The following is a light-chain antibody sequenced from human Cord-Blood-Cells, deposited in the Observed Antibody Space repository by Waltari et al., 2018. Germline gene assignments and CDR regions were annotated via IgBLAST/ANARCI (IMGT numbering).Light chain of an antibody. Sequence: SYELTQPPSVSVSPGQTASITCSGDKLGDKYACWYQQKPGQSPVLAIYQDSKRPSGIPERFSGSNSGNTATLTISGAQAMDEADYYCQAWDSSTSYWVFGGGTKLTVL. V-gene: IGLV3-1*01. CDR2: QDS. J-gene: IGLJ3*02. CDR3: QAWDSSTSYWV. CDR1: KLGDKY.